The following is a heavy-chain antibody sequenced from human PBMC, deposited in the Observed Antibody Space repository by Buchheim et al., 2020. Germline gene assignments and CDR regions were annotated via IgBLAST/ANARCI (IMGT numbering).Heavy chain of an antibody. CDR2: MNPNSGNT. J-gene: IGHJ6*02. CDR3: AREGSCSGGSCSRRTYYYSGMDV. CDR1: GYTFTSYD. D-gene: IGHD2-15*01. V-gene: IGHV1-8*01. Sequence: QVQLVQSGAEVKKPGASVKVSCKASGYTFTSYDINWVRQATGQGLEWMGWMNPNSGNTGYAQKFQGRVTMTRNTSISTAHMELSSLRSEDTAVYYCAREGSCSGGSCSRRTYYYSGMDVWCQGTT.